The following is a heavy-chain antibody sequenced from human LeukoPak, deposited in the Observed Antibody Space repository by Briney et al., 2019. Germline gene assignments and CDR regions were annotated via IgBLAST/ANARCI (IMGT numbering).Heavy chain of an antibody. Sequence: ETLSLTCVVSGASVSSSHWNWIRQLPGKGLEWIGCLSYTGKTDYNPSLTSRVTMSLDSSKNQVSLKLRSVTAADTAVYYCSEGYFEPFAHWGQGTLVTVSS. D-gene: IGHD3-9*01. CDR1: GASVSSSH. J-gene: IGHJ4*02. CDR3: SEGYFEPFAH. CDR2: LSYTGKT. V-gene: IGHV4-59*02.